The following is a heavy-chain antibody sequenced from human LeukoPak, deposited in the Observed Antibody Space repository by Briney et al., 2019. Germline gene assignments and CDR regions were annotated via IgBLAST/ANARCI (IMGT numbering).Heavy chain of an antibody. Sequence: GESLKISCKGSGYSFTSYWIGWVRPMPGKGLEWMGIIYPGDSDTRYSPSFQGQVTISADKSISTAYLQWSSLKASDTAMYYCATLPGGDIVATIGWYFDYWGQGTLVTVSS. D-gene: IGHD5-12*01. CDR3: ATLPGGDIVATIGWYFDY. V-gene: IGHV5-51*01. CDR1: GYSFTSYW. CDR2: IYPGDSDT. J-gene: IGHJ4*02.